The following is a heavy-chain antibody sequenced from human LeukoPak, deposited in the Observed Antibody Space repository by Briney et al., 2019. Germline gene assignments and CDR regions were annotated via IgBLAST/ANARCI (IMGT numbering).Heavy chain of an antibody. CDR2: ISYDGSNK. CDR1: GFTFSSYA. D-gene: IGHD3-10*01. V-gene: IGHV3-30*04. CDR3: ARDLAGSGLDY. J-gene: IGHJ4*02. Sequence: GGSLRLPCAASGFTFSSYAMHWVRQAPGKGLEWVTVISYDGSNKYYADSVKGRFTISRDNSKNTLYLQMNSLRAEDTAVYYCARDLAGSGLDYWGQGTLVTVSS.